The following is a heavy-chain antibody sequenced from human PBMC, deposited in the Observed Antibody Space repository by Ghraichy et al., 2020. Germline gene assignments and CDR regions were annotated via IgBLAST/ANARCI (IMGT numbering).Heavy chain of an antibody. V-gene: IGHV4-59*01. J-gene: IGHJ5*02. CDR3: AKGGTHWFGP. D-gene: IGHD1-26*01. CDR2: ISYSGST. Sequence: SETLSLTCTVSGGSISSDHWSWIRQPPGRGLEWITYISYSGSTNSNPSLKSRVTISIDTSKNQFSLKLSSVTAADTAVYYCAKGGTHWFGPWGQGTLVTVSS. CDR1: GGSISSDH.